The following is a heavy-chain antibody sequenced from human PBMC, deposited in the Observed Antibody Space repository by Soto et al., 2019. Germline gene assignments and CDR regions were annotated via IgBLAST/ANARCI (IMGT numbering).Heavy chain of an antibody. J-gene: IGHJ4*02. CDR2: ISGSGGST. V-gene: IGHV3-23*01. Sequence: GGSLRLSCAASGFTFSSYAMSWVRQAPGKGLEWVSAISGSGGSTYYADSVKGRFTISRDNSKNTLYLQMNSVRAEDTAVYYCAKDRDIVGYYSSTSCLLGYWGQET. D-gene: IGHD2-2*01. CDR1: GFTFSSYA. CDR3: AKDRDIVGYYSSTSCLLGY.